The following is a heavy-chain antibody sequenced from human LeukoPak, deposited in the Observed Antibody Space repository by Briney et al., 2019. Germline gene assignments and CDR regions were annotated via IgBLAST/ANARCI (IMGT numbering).Heavy chain of an antibody. CDR3: ARHVENSYGSYYFDY. D-gene: IGHD5-18*01. CDR1: GGSISSSSYY. J-gene: IGHJ4*02. Sequence: PSETLSLTCTVSGGSISSSSYYWGWIRQPPGKGLEWIGSIYYSGSTYYNPSLKSRVTISVDTSKNQFSLKLSSVTAADTAVYYRARHVENSYGSYYFDYWGQGTLVTVSS. V-gene: IGHV4-39*01. CDR2: IYYSGST.